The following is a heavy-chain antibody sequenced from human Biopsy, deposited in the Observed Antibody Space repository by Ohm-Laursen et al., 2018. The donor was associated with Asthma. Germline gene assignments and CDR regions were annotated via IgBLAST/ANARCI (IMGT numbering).Heavy chain of an antibody. CDR3: AKYSVFYYRGGNDY. CDR2: ITGSGGFT. Sequence: SLRLSCAASGFTFSNYAMSWVRQAPGKGLEWVSSITGSGGFTYYADSVKGQFTISRDNAKNTVYLQMNSLRAEDSAIYYRAKYSVFYYRGGNDYWGQGIVVTVSS. V-gene: IGHV3-23*01. D-gene: IGHD1-26*01. J-gene: IGHJ4*02. CDR1: GFTFSNYA.